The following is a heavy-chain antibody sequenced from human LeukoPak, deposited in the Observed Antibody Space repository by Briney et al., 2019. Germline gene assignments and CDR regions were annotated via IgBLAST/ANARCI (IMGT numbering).Heavy chain of an antibody. CDR3: ARGRVGATQFDY. Sequence: SETLSLTCAVYGGSFSGYYWSWIRQPPGKGLEWIGVINHSGSTNYNPSLKSRVTISVDTSKNQFSLKLSSVTAADTAVYYCARGRVGATQFDYWGQGTLVTVSS. CDR1: GGSFSGYY. V-gene: IGHV4-34*01. CDR2: INHSGST. J-gene: IGHJ4*02. D-gene: IGHD1-26*01.